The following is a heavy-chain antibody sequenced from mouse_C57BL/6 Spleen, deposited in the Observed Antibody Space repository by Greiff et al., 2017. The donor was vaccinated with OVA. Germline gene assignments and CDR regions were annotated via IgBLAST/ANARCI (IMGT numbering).Heavy chain of an antibody. CDR3: ARDRGEGYFDV. CDR1: GFSINSDCY. CDR2: TFYSGIT. V-gene: IGHV3-3*01. J-gene: IGHJ1*03. Sequence: EVKVVESGPSLVRPSQTLSLTCTVTGFSINSDCYWIWIRQFPGNKLEYIGYTFYSGITYYNPSLESRTYITRDTSKNHFSLKLSSVTTEDTATYYCARDRGEGYFDVWGTGTTVTVSS.